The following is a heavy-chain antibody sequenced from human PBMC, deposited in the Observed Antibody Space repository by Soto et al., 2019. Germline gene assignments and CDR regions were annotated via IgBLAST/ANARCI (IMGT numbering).Heavy chain of an antibody. V-gene: IGHV4-39*01. Sequence: TSETLSLTCAVSGASISGSYYYWAWLRQSPGKGPEWIGSVFYTGFTSYNPSLESRVSVSVDTSKSQFPLKLSAVTAADTAVYYCATSQKGYNWNYFDHWGQGALVTVSS. J-gene: IGHJ4*02. CDR2: VFYTGFT. CDR3: ATSQKGYNWNYFDH. D-gene: IGHD1-20*01. CDR1: GASISGSYYY.